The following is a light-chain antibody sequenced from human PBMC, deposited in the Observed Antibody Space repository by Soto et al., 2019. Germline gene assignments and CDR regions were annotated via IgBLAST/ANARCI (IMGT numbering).Light chain of an antibody. CDR3: QSYDSSLSGYV. Sequence: QSVLTQPPSVSGAPGQRVTISCTGSSSNIGAGYDVHWYQQLPGTAPKLLIYGNSNRPSGVPDRFSGSKSGTSASLAITGLQDEDDSDYYCQSYDSSLSGYVFGTGTKLTVL. CDR2: GNS. J-gene: IGLJ1*01. CDR1: SSNIGAGYD. V-gene: IGLV1-40*01.